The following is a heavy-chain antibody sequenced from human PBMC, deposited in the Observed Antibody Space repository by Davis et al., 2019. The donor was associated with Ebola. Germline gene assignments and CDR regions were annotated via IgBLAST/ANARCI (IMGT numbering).Heavy chain of an antibody. V-gene: IGHV1-2*02. J-gene: IGHJ4*02. Sequence: AASVKVSCKASGYTFTSYYMHWVRQAPGQGLEWMGWINPNSGGTNYAQKLQGRVTMTTDTSTSTAYMELRSLRSDDTAVYYCARGLWFRELSVDYWGQGTLVTVSS. D-gene: IGHD3-10*01. CDR3: ARGLWFRELSVDY. CDR1: GYTFTSYY. CDR2: INPNSGGT.